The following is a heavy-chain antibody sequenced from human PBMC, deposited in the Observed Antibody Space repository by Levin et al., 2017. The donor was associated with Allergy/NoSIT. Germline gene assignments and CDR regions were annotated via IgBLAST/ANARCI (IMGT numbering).Heavy chain of an antibody. D-gene: IGHD3-3*01. CDR2: IGTAFDT. Sequence: GASVKVSCAASGFTFSTHDMHWVRQGTGKRLEWVSSIGTAFDTYYAGSVKGRFTISRDNARNSLYLQMNSLSAGDTAVYYCAREHKECDAFDVWGQGTVVSVSS. V-gene: IGHV3-13*01. CDR1: GFTFSTHD. J-gene: IGHJ3*01. CDR3: AREHKECDAFDV.